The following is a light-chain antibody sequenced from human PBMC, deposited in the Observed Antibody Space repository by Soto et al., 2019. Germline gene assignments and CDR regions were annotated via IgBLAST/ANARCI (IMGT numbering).Light chain of an antibody. Sequence: EIVLTQSPGTLSLSPGERATLSCRASQGVSSNYLAWYQQKSGQAPRLLLYGTSSRATGIPERFSGSGSGTEFTLTISSLQPEDFATYYCLQHNSYPFTFGPGTKVDIK. CDR1: QGVSSNY. CDR2: GTS. CDR3: LQHNSYPFT. V-gene: IGKV3-20*01. J-gene: IGKJ3*01.